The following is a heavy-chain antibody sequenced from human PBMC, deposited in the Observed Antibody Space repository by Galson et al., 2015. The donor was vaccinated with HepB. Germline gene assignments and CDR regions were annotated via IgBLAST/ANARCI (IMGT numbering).Heavy chain of an antibody. J-gene: IGHJ6*03. CDR2: ISGSGGST. D-gene: IGHD2-2*01. CDR1: GFTFGSYA. Sequence: SLRLSCAASGFTFGSYAMSWVRQAPGKGLEWVSGISGSGGSTYYADSVKGRFTISRDNSKNTLYLQMNSLRAEDTAVYYCAKDLTSWSFHYYVDVWGKGTSVNVSS. CDR3: AKDLTSWSFHYYVDV. V-gene: IGHV3-23*01.